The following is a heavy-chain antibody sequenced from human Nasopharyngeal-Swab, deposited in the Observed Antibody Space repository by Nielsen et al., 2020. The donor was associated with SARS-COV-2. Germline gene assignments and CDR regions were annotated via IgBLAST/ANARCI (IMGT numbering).Heavy chain of an antibody. Sequence: GGSLRLSCTTSGFTFGDYAMSWVRQAPGKGLEWVGFIRSEANGGTAEYAVSVEGRFSISRDDSKSIAYLQMNSLKTADTAVYYCTGYSTIFYWGQGTLVTVSS. CDR3: TGYSTIFY. J-gene: IGHJ4*02. CDR1: GFTFGDYA. V-gene: IGHV3-49*04. D-gene: IGHD2-2*01. CDR2: IRSEANGGTA.